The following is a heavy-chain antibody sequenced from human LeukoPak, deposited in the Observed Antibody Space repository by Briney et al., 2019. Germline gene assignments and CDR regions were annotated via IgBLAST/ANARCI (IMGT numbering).Heavy chain of an antibody. CDR2: IYYSGST. V-gene: IGHV4-39*01. Sequence: PSETLSLTCTVSGGSISSSSYYWGWIRQPPGKGLEWIGSIYYSGSTYYNPSLKSRVTISVDTSKNQFSLKLSSVTAADTAVYYCARHPGYNWNYFAVFDPWGQGTLVTVSS. D-gene: IGHD1-7*01. CDR1: GGSISSSSYY. CDR3: ARHPGYNWNYFAVFDP. J-gene: IGHJ5*02.